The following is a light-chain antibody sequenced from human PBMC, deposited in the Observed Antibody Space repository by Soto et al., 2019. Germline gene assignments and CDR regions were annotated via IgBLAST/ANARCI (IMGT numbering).Light chain of an antibody. J-gene: IGKJ5*01. CDR1: QSVSSSY. CDR3: QQCGTSPPIT. V-gene: IGKV3-20*01. Sequence: EIVLTQSPGTLALSPGERATLSCRASQSVSSSYLAWYQQKPGQAPRLLIYGASSRATGIPDRFSGSGSVTDFTLTISRLEPEDFAVYYCQQCGTSPPITFGQGTRLEIK. CDR2: GAS.